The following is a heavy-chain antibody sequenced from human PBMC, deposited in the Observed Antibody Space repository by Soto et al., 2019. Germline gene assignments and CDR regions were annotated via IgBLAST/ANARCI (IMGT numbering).Heavy chain of an antibody. CDR1: GYSISSGYY. CDR2: IYHSGST. V-gene: IGHV4-38-2*01. Sequence: SETLSLTCAASGYSISSGYYWGWIRQPPGKGLEWIGSIYHSGSTYYNPSLKSRVTISVDTSKNQFSLKLSSVTAADTAVYYCARTLPLGHDAFDIWGQGTMVTVSS. D-gene: IGHD7-27*01. CDR3: ARTLPLGHDAFDI. J-gene: IGHJ3*02.